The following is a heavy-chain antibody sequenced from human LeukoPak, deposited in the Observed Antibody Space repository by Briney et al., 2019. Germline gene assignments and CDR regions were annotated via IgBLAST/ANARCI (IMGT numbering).Heavy chain of an antibody. D-gene: IGHD6-19*01. CDR3: ARPRSPGIAVAGYYFDY. Sequence: PGRSLRLSCAASGFTFSSYGMHWVRQAPGKGLEWVAVIWYDGSNKYYADSVKGRFTISRGNSKNTLYLQMNSLRAEDTAVYYCARPRSPGIAVAGYYFDYWGQGTLVTVSS. CDR1: GFTFSSYG. V-gene: IGHV3-33*01. CDR2: IWYDGSNK. J-gene: IGHJ4*02.